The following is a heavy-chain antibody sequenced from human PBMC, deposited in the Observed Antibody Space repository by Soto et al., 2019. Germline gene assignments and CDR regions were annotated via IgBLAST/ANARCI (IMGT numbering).Heavy chain of an antibody. D-gene: IGHD3-3*01. Sequence: EMQLLESGGGLVQPGGSLRLSCAASGFTFSSYAMSWVRQAPGKGLEWVSAISGSGGSTYYADSVKGRFTISRDNSKNTLYLQMNSLRAEDTAVYFCAKDRNSGVLRFLEWLLWGQGTLVTVSS. V-gene: IGHV3-23*01. CDR3: AKDRNSGVLRFLEWLL. CDR1: GFTFSSYA. CDR2: ISGSGGST. J-gene: IGHJ4*02.